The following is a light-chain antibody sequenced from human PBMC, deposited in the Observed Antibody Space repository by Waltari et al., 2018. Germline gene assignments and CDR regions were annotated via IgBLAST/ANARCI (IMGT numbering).Light chain of an antibody. J-gene: IGKJ1*01. V-gene: IGKV2-28*01. CDR1: QSLLHSSGNNY. CDR3: MQALRIPWT. CDR2: LGS. Sequence: DIVMTQSPLSLPVTPGEPASISCRSSQSLLHSSGNNYLDWYVQKPGQSQQLLIYLGSSRASGVPDRFSGSESCTDFTLKISRVEAEDVGVYYCMQALRIPWTFGQGTKVEIK.